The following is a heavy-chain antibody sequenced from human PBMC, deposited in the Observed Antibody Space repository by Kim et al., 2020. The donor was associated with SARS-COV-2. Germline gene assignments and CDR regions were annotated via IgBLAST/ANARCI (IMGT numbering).Heavy chain of an antibody. V-gene: IGHV3-72*01. CDR2: TRNKANSYTT. J-gene: IGHJ6*02. D-gene: IGHD3-3*01. CDR3: ASSPGFWSGYYYYYYGMDV. CDR1: GFTFSDHY. Sequence: GGSLRLSCAASGFTFSDHYMDWVRQAPGKGLEWVGRTRNKANSYTTEYAASGKGRFTISREDSKNSLYLQMNSLKTEDTAVYYCASSPGFWSGYYYYYYGMDVWGQGTTVTVSS.